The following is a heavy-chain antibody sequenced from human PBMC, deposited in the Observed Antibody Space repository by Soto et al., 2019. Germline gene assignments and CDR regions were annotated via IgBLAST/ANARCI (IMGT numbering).Heavy chain of an antibody. CDR3: AREAAVAGTGGFDY. Sequence: SETLSLTCSVSGASVSSYYLSWIRQPPGKGLEWIGYIYYSGSTNYNPSLKSRVTISVDTSKNQFSLKLSSVTAADTSVYYCAREAAVAGTGGFDYWGQGTLVTVSS. V-gene: IGHV4-59*02. J-gene: IGHJ4*02. CDR1: GASVSSYY. CDR2: IYYSGST. D-gene: IGHD6-19*01.